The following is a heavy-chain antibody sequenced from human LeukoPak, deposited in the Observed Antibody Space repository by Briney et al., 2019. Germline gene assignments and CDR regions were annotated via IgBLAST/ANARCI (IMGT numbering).Heavy chain of an antibody. D-gene: IGHD2-2*01. CDR1: GGSISSGDYY. CDR3: ARDVVPASLNWYFDL. Sequence: ASETLSLTCTVSGGSISSGDYYWSWIRQPPGKGLEWIGYIYYSGSTYYNPSLKSRVTISVDTSKNQFSLKLSSVTAADTAVYYCARDVVPASLNWYFDLWGRGTLVTVSS. CDR2: IYYSGST. J-gene: IGHJ2*01. V-gene: IGHV4-30-4*08.